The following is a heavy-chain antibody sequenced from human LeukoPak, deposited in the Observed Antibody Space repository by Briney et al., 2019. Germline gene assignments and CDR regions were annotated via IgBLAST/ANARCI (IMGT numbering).Heavy chain of an antibody. CDR2: INPNSGGT. D-gene: IGHD3-10*02. CDR3: ARGPYVPFPNWYFDL. V-gene: IGHV1-2*02. J-gene: IGHJ2*01. Sequence: VASVKASCKASEYTFTGYYMHWVRQAPGQGLEWMGWINPNSGGTHYAPKFQGRVTMTRDTSISTAYMELSRLRSDDTAVYYCARGPYVPFPNWYFDLWGRGTLVTVSS. CDR1: EYTFTGYY.